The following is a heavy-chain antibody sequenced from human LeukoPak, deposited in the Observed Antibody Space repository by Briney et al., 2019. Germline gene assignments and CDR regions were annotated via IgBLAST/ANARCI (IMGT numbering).Heavy chain of an antibody. CDR3: VEGGDYGSGSYYNVYFYGMDV. CDR2: TGYDGSNK. Sequence: GGSLRLSCAASGFTFSHFGMHWVRQAPGKGLEWVAYTGYDGSNKYYADSMKGRFTISRDNSKNTLYLEMNSLRAEDTAVYYCVEGGDYGSGSYYNVYFYGMDVWGQGTTVIVSS. D-gene: IGHD3-10*01. V-gene: IGHV3-30*02. CDR1: GFTFSHFG. J-gene: IGHJ6*02.